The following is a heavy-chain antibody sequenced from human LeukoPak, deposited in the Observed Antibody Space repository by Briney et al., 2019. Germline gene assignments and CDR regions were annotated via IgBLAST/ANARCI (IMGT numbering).Heavy chain of an antibody. J-gene: IGHJ4*02. V-gene: IGHV4-34*01. Sequence: SETLSLTCAVYGGSFSGYYWSWIRQPPGKGLEWIGEINHSGSTNCNPSLKSRVTISVDTSKNQFSLKLSSVTAADTAVYYCARGPDGSHGITVFGVVSLYFDYWGQGTLVTVSS. D-gene: IGHD3-3*01. CDR3: ARGPDGSHGITVFGVVSLYFDY. CDR2: INHSGST. CDR1: GGSFSGYY.